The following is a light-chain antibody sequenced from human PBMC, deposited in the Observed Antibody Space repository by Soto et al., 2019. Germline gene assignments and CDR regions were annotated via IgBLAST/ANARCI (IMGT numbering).Light chain of an antibody. CDR1: SSNIGAGYD. CDR3: QSYESSRGGVL. CDR2: GNS. V-gene: IGLV1-40*01. Sequence: QSVLTQPPSVSGAPGQRVTISCTGSSSNIGAGYDVHWYQQLPGTAPKLLIYGNSNRPSGVPDRFSGSKSGTSASLAITGLRGEDGAVYYCQSYESSRGGVLFGGGTNPTV. J-gene: IGLJ2*01.